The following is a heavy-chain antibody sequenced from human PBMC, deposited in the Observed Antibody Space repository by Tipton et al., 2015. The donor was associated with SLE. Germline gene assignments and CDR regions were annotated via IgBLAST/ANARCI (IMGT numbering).Heavy chain of an antibody. CDR3: AGGRGHGSVYNWFDP. Sequence: GLVKPSETLSLTCTVSGGSISSSSYYWGWIRQPPGKGLEWIGYIYYSGSTNYNPSLKSRVTISVDTSKNQFSLKLSSVTAADTAVYYCAGGRGHGSVYNWFDPWGQGTLVTVSS. CDR2: IYYSGST. CDR1: GGSISSSSYY. V-gene: IGHV4-61*05. D-gene: IGHD3-10*01. J-gene: IGHJ5*02.